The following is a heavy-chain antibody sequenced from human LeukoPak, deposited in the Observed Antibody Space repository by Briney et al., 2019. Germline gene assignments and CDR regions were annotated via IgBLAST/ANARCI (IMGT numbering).Heavy chain of an antibody. CDR3: ARGRGSSGAKYYYYYYGMDV. D-gene: IGHD6-19*01. Sequence: SETLSLTCTVSGGSISSYYWSWIRQPPGKGLEWIGYIYYSGSTNYNPSLKSRVTISVDTSKNQFSLKLSSVTAADTAVYYCARGRGSSGAKYYYYYYGMDVWGQGTTVTVSS. CDR1: GGSISSYY. V-gene: IGHV4-59*12. CDR2: IYYSGST. J-gene: IGHJ6*02.